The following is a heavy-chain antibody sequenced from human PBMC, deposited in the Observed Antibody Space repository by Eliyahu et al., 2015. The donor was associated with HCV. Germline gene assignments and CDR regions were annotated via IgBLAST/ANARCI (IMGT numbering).Heavy chain of an antibody. CDR2: IWSDGSDK. CDR1: GXTFISIG. Sequence: QLVESGGGVVQPGTSLRLXCVASGXTFISIGMXWLRQAPGKGLEWVXVIWSDGSDKYYANSXKGRYTISRDNSKNTLYLEMNSLRAEDTAVYHCARDPLSTARGWFDPWGQGTLVTVSS. D-gene: IGHD4-17*01. J-gene: IGHJ5*02. V-gene: IGHV3-33*01. CDR3: ARDPLSTARGWFDP.